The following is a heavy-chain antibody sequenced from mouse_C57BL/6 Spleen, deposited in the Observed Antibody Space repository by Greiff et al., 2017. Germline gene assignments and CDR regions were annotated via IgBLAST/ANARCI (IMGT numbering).Heavy chain of an antibody. CDR2: IYPRSGNT. CDR3: ARCDDGYYVDY. V-gene: IGHV1-81*01. CDR1: GYTFTSYG. Sequence: QVQLKESGAELARPGASVKLSCKASGYTFTSYGISWVKQRTGQGLEWIGEIYPRSGNTYYNEKFKGKATLTADKSSSTAYMALRSLTSEDSAVYFCARCDDGYYVDYWGQGTTLTVSS. J-gene: IGHJ2*01. D-gene: IGHD2-3*01.